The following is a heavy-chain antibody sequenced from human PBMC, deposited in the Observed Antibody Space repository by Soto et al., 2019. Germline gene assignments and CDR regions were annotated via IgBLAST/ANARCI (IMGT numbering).Heavy chain of an antibody. CDR2: IYPGDSDT. CDR3: ARQETRDYYYYYYYMDV. CDR1: GYSFTSYW. V-gene: IGHV5-51*01. J-gene: IGHJ6*03. Sequence: GESLKISCKGSGYSFTSYWIGWVRQMPGKGLEWMGIIYPGDSDTRYSPSFQGQVTISADKSISTAYLQWSSLKASDTAMYYCARQETRDYYYYYYYMDVWGKGTTVTVSS.